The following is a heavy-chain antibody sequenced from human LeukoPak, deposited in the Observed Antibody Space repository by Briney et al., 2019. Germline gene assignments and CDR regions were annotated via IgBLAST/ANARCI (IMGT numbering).Heavy chain of an antibody. Sequence: SETLSLTCAVYGGSFSGYYWSWIRQPPGKGLEWIGEINHSGSTNYNPSLKSRVTISVDTSKNQFSLKLSSVTAADTAVYYCARGIMITMIVVVTGGGTNYFDYWGQGTLVTVSS. CDR2: INHSGST. CDR3: ARGIMITMIVVVTGGGTNYFDY. V-gene: IGHV4-34*01. CDR1: GGSFSGYY. J-gene: IGHJ4*02. D-gene: IGHD3-22*01.